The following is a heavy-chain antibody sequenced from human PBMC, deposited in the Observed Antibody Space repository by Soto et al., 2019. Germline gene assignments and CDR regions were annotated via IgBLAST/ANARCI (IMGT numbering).Heavy chain of an antibody. CDR3: ASEYCSGGSCYYYGMDV. CDR2: INWNSGSI. CDR1: GFTFDDYA. J-gene: IGHJ6*02. V-gene: IGHV3-9*01. Sequence: SLRLSCAASGFTFDDYAMHWVRQAPGKGLEWVSGINWNSGSIGYADSVKGRFTISRDNSKNTLYLQMNSLRAEDTAVYYCASEYCSGGSCYYYGMDVWGQGTTVTVSS. D-gene: IGHD2-15*01.